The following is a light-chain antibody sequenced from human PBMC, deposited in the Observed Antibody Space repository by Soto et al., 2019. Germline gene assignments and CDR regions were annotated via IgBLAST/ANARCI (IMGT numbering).Light chain of an antibody. CDR3: LQDYNYPRT. J-gene: IGKJ1*01. CDR1: QGIRDD. Sequence: AIPMTQSPSSLSASIGDRVTITCRASQGIRDDLAWYQQKPGKAPTVLIYAASSLQSGVPSRFSGSGSGTDFTLTISSLQPEDFATYYCLQDYNYPRTFGQGTRVDMK. V-gene: IGKV1-6*01. CDR2: AAS.